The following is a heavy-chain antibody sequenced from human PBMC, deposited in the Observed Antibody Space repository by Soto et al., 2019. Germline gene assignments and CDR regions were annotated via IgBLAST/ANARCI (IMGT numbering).Heavy chain of an antibody. CDR1: GGTFSSYA. D-gene: IGHD2-15*01. CDR3: ARAVVAGDGAFFDY. V-gene: IGHV1-69*13. CDR2: IIPIFGTA. J-gene: IGHJ4*02. Sequence: ASVKVSCKASGGTFSSYAISWVRQAPGQGLEWMGGIIPIFGTANYAQKFQGRVTITADESTSTAYMELSSLRSEDTAVYYCARAVVAGDGAFFDYWGQGTLVTVSS.